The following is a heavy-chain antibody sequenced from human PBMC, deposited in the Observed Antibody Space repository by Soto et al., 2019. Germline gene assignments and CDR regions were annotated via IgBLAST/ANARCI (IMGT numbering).Heavy chain of an antibody. J-gene: IGHJ4*02. CDR3: ATHEHRFRGDNDY. CDR1: GYTFTIYY. V-gene: IGHV1-46*03. D-gene: IGHD3-10*01. Sequence: ASVKVFCKASGYTFTIYYMHWVRQAPGQGLEWMGIINPSGGSTSYAQKFQGRVTMTRDTSTSTVYMELSSLRSEDTAVYYCATHEHRFRGDNDYWGQRTLVTVSS. CDR2: INPSGGST.